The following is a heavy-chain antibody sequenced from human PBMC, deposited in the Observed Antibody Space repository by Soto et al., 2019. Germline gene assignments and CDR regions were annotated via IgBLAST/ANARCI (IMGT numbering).Heavy chain of an antibody. CDR3: AREGALKSGYPNFFDY. Sequence: QVQLVQSGAEVKKPGSSVKVSCKASGGTFRSYAVSWVRQAPGKGLEWMGRIIPIFRTTHYAQKFQGRVTINADESTGTVYMEVASLRSEDTAVYYCAREGALKSGYPNFFDYWGQGTLVTVSA. V-gene: IGHV1-69*18. CDR1: GGTFRSYA. J-gene: IGHJ4*02. D-gene: IGHD1-26*01. CDR2: IIPIFRTT.